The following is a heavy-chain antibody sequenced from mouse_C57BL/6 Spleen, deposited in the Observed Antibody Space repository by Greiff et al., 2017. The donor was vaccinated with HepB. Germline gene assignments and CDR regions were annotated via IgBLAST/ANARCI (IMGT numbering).Heavy chain of an antibody. V-gene: IGHV6-3*01. CDR1: GFTFSNYW. Sequence: EVKVEESGGGLVQPGGSMKLSCVASGFTFSNYWMNWVRQSPEKGLEWVAQIRLKSDNYATHYAESVKGMFTISRDDSKSSVYLQMNHLRAEDTGISYFPGPDGLFDYWGQGTTLTFSS. CDR2: IRLKSDNYAT. D-gene: IGHD2-3*01. CDR3: PGPDGLFDY. J-gene: IGHJ2*01.